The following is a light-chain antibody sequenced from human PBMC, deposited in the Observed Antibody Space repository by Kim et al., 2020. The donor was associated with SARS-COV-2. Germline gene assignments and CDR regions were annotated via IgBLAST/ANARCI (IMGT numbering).Light chain of an antibody. Sequence: GQRVTIACSGSNSNIGHNSVSLYQQLPGTAPILLIFSDDERPSVVPDRFSGSKSGTSAFVAISGLQSDDADDYYCAVCDDSLHGFVFGAGTQLTVL. CDR3: AVCDDSLHGFV. J-gene: IGLJ1*01. CDR1: NSNIGHNS. CDR2: SDD. V-gene: IGLV1-44*01.